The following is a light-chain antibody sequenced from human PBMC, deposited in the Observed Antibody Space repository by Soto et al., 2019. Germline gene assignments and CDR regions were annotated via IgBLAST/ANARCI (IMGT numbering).Light chain of an antibody. V-gene: IGKV1-39*01. CDR1: QSIRNS. J-gene: IGKJ3*01. Sequence: DIQMTQSPSSLSASVGDRVTITCRESQSIRNSLNWYQQKPGKAPKFLIFAASSLQSGVPSRLSGGGSGTDFTLTISSLQPEDFATYYCQQSYETPFTFGPGTKVDIK. CDR2: AAS. CDR3: QQSYETPFT.